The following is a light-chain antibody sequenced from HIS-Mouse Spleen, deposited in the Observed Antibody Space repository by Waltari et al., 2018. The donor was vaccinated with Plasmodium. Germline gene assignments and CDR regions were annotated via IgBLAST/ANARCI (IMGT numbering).Light chain of an antibody. CDR2: GAS. V-gene: IGKV3-15*01. Sequence: EIVMTQSPATLSVSPGERATLSCRASQSVSSNLAWYQQKPGQAPRLLIYGASTRATGIPARFSGSGSGTEFTLTISSLQSEEFAVYYCQQYNNWSFTCGPGTKVDIK. CDR3: QQYNNWSFT. J-gene: IGKJ3*01. CDR1: QSVSSN.